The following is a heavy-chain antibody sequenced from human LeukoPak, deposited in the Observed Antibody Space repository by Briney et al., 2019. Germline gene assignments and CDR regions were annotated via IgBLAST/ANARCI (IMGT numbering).Heavy chain of an antibody. V-gene: IGHV3-23*01. J-gene: IGHJ4*02. CDR1: GFTFSSYA. D-gene: IGHD5-24*01. CDR3: AKDPRDGYNSGRNY. CDR2: ISGSGGST. Sequence: GGSLRLSCTASGFTFSSYAMSWVRQAPGKGLEWVSAISGSGGSTYYADSVKGRFTISRDNSKNTLYLQMNSLRAEDTAVYYCAKDPRDGYNSGRNYWGQGTLVTVSS.